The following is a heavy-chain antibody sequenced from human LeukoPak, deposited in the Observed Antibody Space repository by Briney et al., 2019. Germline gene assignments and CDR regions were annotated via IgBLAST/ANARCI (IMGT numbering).Heavy chain of an antibody. Sequence: PSETLSLTCTVSGGSISSSSYYWGWIRQPPGKGLEWIGSIYYSGSTYYNPSLKSRVTISVDTSKNQFSLKLSSVTAADTAVYYCARRSVYEGFDYWGQGTLVTVSS. CDR2: IYYSGST. D-gene: IGHD5/OR15-5a*01. CDR3: ARRSVYEGFDY. V-gene: IGHV4-39*01. CDR1: GGSISSSSYY. J-gene: IGHJ4*02.